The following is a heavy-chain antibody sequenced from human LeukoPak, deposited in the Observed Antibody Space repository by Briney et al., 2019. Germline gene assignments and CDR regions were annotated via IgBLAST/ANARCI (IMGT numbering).Heavy chain of an antibody. CDR1: GYDFTSVG. CDR2: ISPYNGNT. J-gene: IGHJ4*02. D-gene: IGHD6-19*01. CDR3: ARAGSGSGWYFDY. V-gene: IGHV1-18*01. Sequence: GASVKVSCKASGYDFTSVGITWVRQAPGQGLEWMEWISPYNGNTRYVQKLQGRVTMTTETSTSTAYMELRSLRFDDTAVYYCARAGSGSGWYFDYWGQGTLVTVSS.